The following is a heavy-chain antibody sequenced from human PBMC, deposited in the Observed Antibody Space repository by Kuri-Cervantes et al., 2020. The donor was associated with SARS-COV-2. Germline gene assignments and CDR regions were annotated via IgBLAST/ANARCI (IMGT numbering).Heavy chain of an antibody. CDR3: ASGPGILWFGDDY. J-gene: IGHJ4*02. V-gene: IGHV3-52*01. Sequence: GGSLRLSCAASGFTFSSSWMHWVCQAPEKGLEWVADIKCDGSEKYYVDSVKGRLTISRDNAKNSLYLQVNSLRAEDMTVYYCASGPGILWFGDDYWGQGTLVTVSS. D-gene: IGHD3-10*01. CDR2: IKCDGSEK. CDR1: GFTFSSSW.